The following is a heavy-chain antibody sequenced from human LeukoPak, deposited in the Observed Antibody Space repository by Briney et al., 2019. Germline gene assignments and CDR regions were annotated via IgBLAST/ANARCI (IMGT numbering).Heavy chain of an antibody. CDR2: IYYSGNI. V-gene: IGHV4-59*01. J-gene: IGHJ6*03. Sequence: SETLSLTCTVSGGSISSYYWSWIRQPPGKGLEWIGYIYYSGNINYNPSLKSRITISVDTSKNQFSLKLSSVTAADTAVYYCARARPDIVVVPAAKGRDYYYMDVWGKGTTVTVSS. D-gene: IGHD2-2*01. CDR1: GGSISSYY. CDR3: ARARPDIVVVPAAKGRDYYYMDV.